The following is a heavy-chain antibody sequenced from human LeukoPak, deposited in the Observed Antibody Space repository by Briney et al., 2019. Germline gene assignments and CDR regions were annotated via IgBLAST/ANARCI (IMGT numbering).Heavy chain of an antibody. CDR3: ARDRGYSTFDY. D-gene: IGHD4-23*01. CDR2: MKEDGGEI. V-gene: IGHV3-7*01. CDR1: GFPFSNYW. J-gene: IGHJ4*02. Sequence: GGSLRPSRAAPGFPFSNYWMSWVRQAPGKGLEWVANMKEDGGEINYVDSVKGRFTISRDNAKNSLYLQMNSLRVDDTAVYYCARDRGYSTFDYWGQGTLVTVSS.